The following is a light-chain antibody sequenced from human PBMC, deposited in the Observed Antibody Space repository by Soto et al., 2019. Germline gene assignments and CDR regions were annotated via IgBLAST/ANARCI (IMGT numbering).Light chain of an antibody. CDR1: QSVLYSSNNKNY. J-gene: IGKJ2*01. CDR2: WAS. Sequence: DIVMTQSPDSLAVSLGERATINCKSSQSVLYSSNNKNYLAWFQQKPGQPPKLLIYWASTRESGVPDRFSGSGSGPDFTLTISSLQAEDVAVYYCPQYLSTPPYTFGQGTKLEIK. V-gene: IGKV4-1*01. CDR3: PQYLSTPPYT.